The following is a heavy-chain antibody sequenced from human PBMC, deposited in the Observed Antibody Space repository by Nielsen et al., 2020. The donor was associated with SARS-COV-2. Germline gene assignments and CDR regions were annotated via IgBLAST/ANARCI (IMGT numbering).Heavy chain of an antibody. Sequence: GESLKISCHGSGYSFTSYWIGWVRQMPGKGLEWMGIIFPRDSDTRYSPSFRGQVTISADKSISTAYLQWSRLQASDTAIYYCARKYSTSWQLDYYYGMDVWGQGTAVTVSS. CDR2: IFPRDSDT. CDR1: GYSFTSYW. J-gene: IGHJ6*02. V-gene: IGHV5-51*01. CDR3: ARKYSTSWQLDYYYGMDV. D-gene: IGHD2-2*01.